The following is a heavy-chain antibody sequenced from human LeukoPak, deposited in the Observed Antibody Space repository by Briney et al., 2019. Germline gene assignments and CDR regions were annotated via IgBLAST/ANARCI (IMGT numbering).Heavy chain of an antibody. V-gene: IGHV3-21*01. CDR2: ISGSSNYM. Sequence: GGSLRLSCAASGFSFGIYSMNWVRQAPGKGLEWVSSISGSSNYMSYADSVKGRFTISRDNAKNSLALQMNSLRAEDTAVYYCAREGTHDSDAFDIWGQGTMVTVSS. CDR3: AREGTHDSDAFDI. CDR1: GFSFGIYS. J-gene: IGHJ3*02. D-gene: IGHD2-21*02.